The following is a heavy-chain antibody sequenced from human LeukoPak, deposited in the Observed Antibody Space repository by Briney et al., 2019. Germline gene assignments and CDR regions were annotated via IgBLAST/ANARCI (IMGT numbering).Heavy chain of an antibody. CDR2: IYHSGST. CDR1: GYSISSGYY. J-gene: IGHJ5*02. D-gene: IGHD2-15*01. Sequence: SETLSLTCTVSGYSISSGYYWGWIRQPPGKGLEWIGSIYHSGSTYYNPSLKSRVTISVDTSKNQFSLKLSSVTAADTAVYYCARSYSYCSGGSCYSNWLYNWLDPWGQGTLVTVSS. CDR3: ARSYSYCSGGSCYSNWLYNWLDP. V-gene: IGHV4-38-2*02.